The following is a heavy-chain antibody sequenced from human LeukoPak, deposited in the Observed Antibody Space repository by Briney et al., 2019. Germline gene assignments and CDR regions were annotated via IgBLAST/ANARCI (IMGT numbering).Heavy chain of an antibody. J-gene: IGHJ5*02. CDR2: ISSSGSTI. CDR1: GFTFSSYE. Sequence: GGSLRLSCAASGFTFSSYEMNWVRQAPGKGLEWVSYISSSGSTIYYADSVKGRFTISRDNSKNTLYLQMNSLRAEDTAVYYCAKDDNYIRFLSWGQGTLVTVSS. D-gene: IGHD3-16*01. CDR3: AKDDNYIRFLS. V-gene: IGHV3-48*03.